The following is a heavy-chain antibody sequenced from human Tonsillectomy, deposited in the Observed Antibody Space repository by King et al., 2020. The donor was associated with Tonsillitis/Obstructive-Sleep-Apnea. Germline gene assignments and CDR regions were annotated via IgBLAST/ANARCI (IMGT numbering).Heavy chain of an antibody. V-gene: IGHV3-23*04. D-gene: IGHD2-2*01. J-gene: IGHJ6*03. CDR1: GFTFSSYA. CDR3: AKGGDIVVVPAAGEYYYYYMDV. Sequence: VQLVESGGGLVQPGGSLRLSCAASGFTFSSYAMSWVRQAPGKGLEWVSAISGSGGSTYYADSVKGRFTISRDNSKNTLYLQMNSLRAEDTAVYYCAKGGDIVVVPAAGEYYYYYMDVWGNGTTVTVSS. CDR2: ISGSGGST.